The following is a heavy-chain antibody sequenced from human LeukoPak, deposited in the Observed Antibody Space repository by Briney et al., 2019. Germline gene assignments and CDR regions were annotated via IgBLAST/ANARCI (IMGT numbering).Heavy chain of an antibody. CDR1: GFTFSSYA. J-gene: IGHJ1*01. D-gene: IGHD3-10*01. V-gene: IGHV3-23*01. Sequence: GGSLRLSCAAPGFTFSSYAMSWVRQAPGKGLEWVSAISGSGGSTFYADSVKGRFTISRDNSKNTLYLQMNSLRAEDTAVYYCAKDKSGFLRAESFQHWGQGTLVTVSS. CDR2: ISGSGGST. CDR3: AKDKSGFLRAESFQH.